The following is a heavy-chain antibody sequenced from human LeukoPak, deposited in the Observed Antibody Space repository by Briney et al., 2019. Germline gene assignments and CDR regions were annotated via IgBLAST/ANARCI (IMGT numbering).Heavy chain of an antibody. D-gene: IGHD3-22*01. V-gene: IGHV1-8*03. CDR2: VNPKSGDT. Sequence: ASVKVSCKSSGYSFTNYDINWVRQATGQGLEWMGWVNPKSGDTVYAQNFQGRVTITRDTSISTAHMELSSLRSEDTAVYHCARWYYYDTSDNWQAFDIWGQGTMVNVAS. J-gene: IGHJ3*02. CDR3: ARWYYYDTSDNWQAFDI. CDR1: GYSFTNYD.